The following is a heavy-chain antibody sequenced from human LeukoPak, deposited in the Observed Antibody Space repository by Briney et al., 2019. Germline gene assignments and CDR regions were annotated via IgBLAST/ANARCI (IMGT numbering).Heavy chain of an antibody. CDR2: IYYSGGIT. J-gene: IGHJ3*02. CDR1: GGSISSYY. D-gene: IGHD6-6*01. Sequence: SETLSLTCTVSGGSISSYYWSWIRQPPGKGLEWIGYIYYSGGITNYNPSLKSRVTISVDTSKNQFSLKLSSVTAAVTAVYYCVREVAARAFDIWGQGTMVTVSS. V-gene: IGHV4-59*01. CDR3: VREVAARAFDI.